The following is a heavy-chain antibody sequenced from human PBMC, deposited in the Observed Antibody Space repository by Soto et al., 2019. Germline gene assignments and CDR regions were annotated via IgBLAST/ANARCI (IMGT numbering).Heavy chain of an antibody. V-gene: IGHV2-5*01. CDR3: AHSHNWNDAPYYYGMDV. D-gene: IGHD1-1*01. CDR1: GFSLSTSGVG. CDR2: IYCNDDK. J-gene: IGHJ6*02. Sequence: SGPTLVNPTQPLTLTCTFSGFSLSTSGVGVGWIRQPPGKALEWLALIYCNDDKRYSPSLKSRLTITKDTSKNQVVLTMTNMDPVDTATYYCAHSHNWNDAPYYYGMDVWGQGTMVTVSS.